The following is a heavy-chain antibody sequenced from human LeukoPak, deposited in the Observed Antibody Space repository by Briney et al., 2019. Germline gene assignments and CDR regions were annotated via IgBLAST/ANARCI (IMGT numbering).Heavy chain of an antibody. CDR3: ARAADVDTAMALDY. CDR2: IFYTGST. J-gene: IGHJ4*02. V-gene: IGHV4-39*07. D-gene: IGHD5-18*01. Sequence: PSETLSLTCTVSSGSISTSNYYWGWVRQPPGKALEWIGNIFYTGSTYYSPSLKSRVTISVDTSKNQFSLKLSSVTAADTAVYYCARAADVDTAMALDYWGQGTLVTVSS. CDR1: SGSISTSNYY.